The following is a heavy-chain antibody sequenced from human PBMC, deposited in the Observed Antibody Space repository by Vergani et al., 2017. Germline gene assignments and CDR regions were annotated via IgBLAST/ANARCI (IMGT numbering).Heavy chain of an antibody. CDR3: ARVEVIEAYKYDILTAYLSRSGAFDI. V-gene: IGHV1-69*13. J-gene: IGHJ3*02. D-gene: IGHD3-9*01. CDR1: GGTFSSYA. Sequence: QVQLVQSGAEVKKPGSSVKVSCKASGGTFSSYAISWVRQAPGQGLEWMGRIIPIFGTVNYAQNFQGRVTITADESTRTAYMELSSLRSEDTAVYYCARVEVIEAYKYDILTAYLSRSGAFDIWGQGTMVTVSS. CDR2: IIPIFGTV.